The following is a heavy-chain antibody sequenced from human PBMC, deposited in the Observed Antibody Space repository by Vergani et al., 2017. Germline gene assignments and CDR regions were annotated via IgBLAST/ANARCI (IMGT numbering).Heavy chain of an antibody. CDR1: GGTFSSYT. Sequence: QVQLVQSGAEVKKPGSSVKVSCKASGGTFSSYTISWVRQAPGQGLEWMGRIIPILGIANYAQKFQGRVPITADKSTSTAYMELSSLISEDTAVYYCASSPYSSGWSIDYWGQGTLVIVSS. CDR3: ASSPYSSGWSIDY. D-gene: IGHD6-19*01. J-gene: IGHJ4*02. CDR2: IIPILGIA. V-gene: IGHV1-69*02.